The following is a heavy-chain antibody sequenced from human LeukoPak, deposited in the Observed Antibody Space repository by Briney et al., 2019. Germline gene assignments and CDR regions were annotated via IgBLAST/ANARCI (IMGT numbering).Heavy chain of an antibody. CDR3: ARALGRDGYNGGKGNFDY. V-gene: IGHV4-39*07. CDR2: IYHSGST. CDR1: GGSISSSSYY. D-gene: IGHD5-24*01. Sequence: SETLSLTCTVSGGSISSSSYYWGWIRQPPGKGLEWIGSIYHSGSTYYNPSLKSRVTISVDTSKNQFSLKLSSVTAADTAVYYCARALGRDGYNGGKGNFDYWGQGTLVTVSS. J-gene: IGHJ4*02.